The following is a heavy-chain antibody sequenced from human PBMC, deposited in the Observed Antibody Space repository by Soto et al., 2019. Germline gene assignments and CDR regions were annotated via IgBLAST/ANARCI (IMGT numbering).Heavy chain of an antibody. CDR2: ISTNGGST. Sequence: GGSLRLSCSVSGFTFSNYAMHWVRQAPGKGLEYVSSISTNGGSTYYADSVKGRFTISRDNSKNTLYLQMSSLRAEDTAVYYCANYYYDKGAFDIWGQGTMVTVSS. CDR1: GFTFSNYA. J-gene: IGHJ3*02. D-gene: IGHD3-22*01. V-gene: IGHV3-64D*06. CDR3: ANYYYDKGAFDI.